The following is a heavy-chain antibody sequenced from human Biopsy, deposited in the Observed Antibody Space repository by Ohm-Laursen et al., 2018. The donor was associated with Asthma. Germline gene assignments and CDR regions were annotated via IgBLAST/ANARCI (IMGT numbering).Heavy chain of an antibody. CDR3: ARSIAVAGVPFDP. Sequence: TLSLTCIVSGGSISSYYWSWIRRAPGKGLEWIGYVQYNGRSNYNPSLKSRVTISVDTFTDRCSLRLTSVTAADTAIYYCARSIAVAGVPFDPWGQGTLVTVSS. CDR2: VQYNGRS. CDR1: GGSISSYY. J-gene: IGHJ5*02. V-gene: IGHV4-59*01. D-gene: IGHD6-19*01.